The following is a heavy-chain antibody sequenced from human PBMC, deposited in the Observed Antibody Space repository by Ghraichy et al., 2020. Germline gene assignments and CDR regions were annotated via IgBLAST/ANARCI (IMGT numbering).Heavy chain of an antibody. CDR2: IIPIFGTA. D-gene: IGHD4-23*01. CDR3: ASRDYGGNGDY. V-gene: IGHV1-69*13. J-gene: IGHJ4*02. CDR1: GGTFSSYA. Sequence: SVKVSCKASGGTFSSYAISWVRQAPGQGLEWMGGIIPIFGTANYAQKFQGRVTITADESASTAYMELSSLRSEDTAVYYCASRDYGGNGDYWGQGTLVTVSS.